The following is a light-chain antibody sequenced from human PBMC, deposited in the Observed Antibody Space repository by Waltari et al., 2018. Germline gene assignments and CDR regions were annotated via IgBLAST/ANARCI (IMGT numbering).Light chain of an antibody. CDR3: QQYGNWPLYT. V-gene: IGKV3-15*01. J-gene: IGKJ2*01. CDR1: QSLGRN. Sequence: EIVVTQSPVTLSASPGERATLSCRASQSLGRNLAWYQQRPGQPPSLRIYDASTRATGVPARFSGSGSQTEFTLTISSLQSEDFAVYYCQQYGNWPLYTFGQGTKLEIK. CDR2: DAS.